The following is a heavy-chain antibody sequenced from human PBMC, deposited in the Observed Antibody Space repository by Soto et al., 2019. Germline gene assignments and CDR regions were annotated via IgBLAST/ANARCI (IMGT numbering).Heavy chain of an antibody. CDR3: AREGPMVRGVIDY. CDR1: GFTFSSYE. J-gene: IGHJ4*02. CDR2: ISSSGSTI. Sequence: EVQLVESGGGLVQPGGSLRLSCAASGFTFSSYEMNWVRQAPGKGLEWVSYISSSGSTIYYADSVKGRFTISRDNSKNSLYLQMNSLRAEDTAVYYCAREGPMVRGVIDYWGQGTLVTVSS. V-gene: IGHV3-48*03. D-gene: IGHD3-10*01.